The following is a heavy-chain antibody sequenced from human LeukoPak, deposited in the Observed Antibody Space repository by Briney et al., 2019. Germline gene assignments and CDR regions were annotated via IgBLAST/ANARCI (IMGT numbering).Heavy chain of an antibody. CDR1: GFMFRNYG. CDR3: ANNRYSGYDFPLDY. D-gene: IGHD5-12*01. J-gene: IGHJ4*02. V-gene: IGHV3-30*18. CDR2: ISNDRSNK. Sequence: PGGSLRLSCAGSGFMFRNYGMNCVRQAPGKGLEWVALISNDRSNKYYAESVKGRFTISRDNSKNTLYLQMNSLRAEDTALYYCANNRYSGYDFPLDYWGQGTLVTVSS.